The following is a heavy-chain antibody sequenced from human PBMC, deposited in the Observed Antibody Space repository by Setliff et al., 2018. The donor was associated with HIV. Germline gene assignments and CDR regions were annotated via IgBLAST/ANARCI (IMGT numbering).Heavy chain of an antibody. Sequence: LRLSCAASGFSLSPFVMSWVRQAPGKGLEWVANIHQTGSETYYVDSVKGRFTISRDNAKNSLYLQMNSLRAEDTAVYYCARDLTAMVTVDYWGQGTLVTVSS. V-gene: IGHV3-7*01. CDR1: GFSLSPFV. CDR3: ARDLTAMVTVDY. J-gene: IGHJ4*02. CDR2: IHQTGSET. D-gene: IGHD5-18*01.